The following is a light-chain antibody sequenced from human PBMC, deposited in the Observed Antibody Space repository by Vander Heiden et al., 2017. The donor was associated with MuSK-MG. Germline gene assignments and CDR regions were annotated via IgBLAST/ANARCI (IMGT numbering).Light chain of an antibody. CDR3: QHRVSTPIT. J-gene: IGKJ4*01. V-gene: IGKV1-39*01. Sequence: DIQMTQSPSSLSASVGDRVTISCRASQPISNYLNWYQQKPGKAPKLLIYATVTLQSGVPVRFSGSGSGTDFTLTISRLQPEDFASYYCQHRVSTPITFGGGTKVXIK. CDR1: QPISNY. CDR2: ATV.